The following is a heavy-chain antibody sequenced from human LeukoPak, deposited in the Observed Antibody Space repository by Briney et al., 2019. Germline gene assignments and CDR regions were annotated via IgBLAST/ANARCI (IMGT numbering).Heavy chain of an antibody. CDR2: IYSTGNT. D-gene: IGHD5-18*01. Sequence: PSETLSLTCTVSGASISSGDRYWSWIRQSPGKGLEWIGYIYSTGNTYYNPSLKSRFIISVDTSKNQFSLELNSVTAADTAVYYCARDSYSYGYGGFDYWGQGILVTVSS. CDR3: ARDSYSYGYGGFDY. J-gene: IGHJ4*02. CDR1: GASISSGDRY. V-gene: IGHV4-30-4*01.